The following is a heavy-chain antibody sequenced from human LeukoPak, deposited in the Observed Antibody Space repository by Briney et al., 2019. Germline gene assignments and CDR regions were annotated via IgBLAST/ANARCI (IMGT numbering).Heavy chain of an antibody. CDR1: GGSFSGYY. V-gene: IGHV4-34*01. CDR3: ARGTRILRYCSGGSCPVNWFDP. Sequence: PSETLSLTCAVYGGSFSGYYWSWIRQPPGKGLEWIGEINHSGSTNYNPSLKSRVTISVGTSKNQFSLKLSSVTAADTAVYYCARGTRILRYCSGGSCPVNWFDPWGQGTLVTVSS. CDR2: INHSGST. J-gene: IGHJ5*02. D-gene: IGHD2-15*01.